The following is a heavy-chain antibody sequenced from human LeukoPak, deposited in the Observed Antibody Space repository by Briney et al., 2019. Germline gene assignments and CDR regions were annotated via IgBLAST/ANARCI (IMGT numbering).Heavy chain of an antibody. J-gene: IGHJ4*02. D-gene: IGHD7-27*01. V-gene: IGHV3-21*01. CDR1: GFTFSTYS. Sequence: GGSLRLSCAASGFTFSTYSMNWVRQAPGKGLEWVSSISSSSGYIYYADSVKGRFTISRDNAKHSLHLQMNSLRDEDTAVYYCARDENWAFDHWGQGILVTVSS. CDR2: ISSSSGYI. CDR3: ARDENWAFDH.